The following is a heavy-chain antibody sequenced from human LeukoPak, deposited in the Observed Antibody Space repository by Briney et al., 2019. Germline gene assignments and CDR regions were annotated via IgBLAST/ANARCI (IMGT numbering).Heavy chain of an antibody. CDR1: GFTFSSYA. CDR3: AKDRKGSQLSGYSYGRPYYYYGMDV. V-gene: IGHV3-23*01. CDR2: ISGSGGST. D-gene: IGHD5-18*01. Sequence: PGGSLRLSCAASGFTFSSYAMSWVRQAPGKVLDWVSAISGSGGSTYSADSVKGRFTISRDNSKNTLYLQMNSLRAEDTAVYYCAKDRKGSQLSGYSYGRPYYYYGMDVWGQGTTVTVSS. J-gene: IGHJ6*02.